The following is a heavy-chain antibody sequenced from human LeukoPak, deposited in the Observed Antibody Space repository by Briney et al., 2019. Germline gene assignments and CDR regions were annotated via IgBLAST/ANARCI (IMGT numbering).Heavy chain of an antibody. Sequence: GGSLRLSCAASGFTFSSYSMNWVRQAPGKGLEWVSSISSSSSYIYYADPVKGRFTISRDNAKNSLYLQMNSLRAEDTAVYYCARDQIWFGELYYFDYWGQGTLVTVSS. V-gene: IGHV3-21*01. D-gene: IGHD3-10*01. J-gene: IGHJ4*02. CDR1: GFTFSSYS. CDR3: ARDQIWFGELYYFDY. CDR2: ISSSSSYI.